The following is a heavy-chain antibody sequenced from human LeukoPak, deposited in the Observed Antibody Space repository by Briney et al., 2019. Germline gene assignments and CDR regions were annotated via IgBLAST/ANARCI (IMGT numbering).Heavy chain of an antibody. V-gene: IGHV4-38-2*02. Sequence: SETLSLTCTVSGYSISSGYYWGWIRQPPGKGLEWIGSIYHSGSTYYNPSLKSRVTISVDTSKNQFSLKLSSVTAADTAVYYCASRKLSGIAAAGTFDYWGQGTRVTVSS. J-gene: IGHJ4*02. D-gene: IGHD6-13*01. CDR3: ASRKLSGIAAAGTFDY. CDR2: IYHSGST. CDR1: GYSISSGYY.